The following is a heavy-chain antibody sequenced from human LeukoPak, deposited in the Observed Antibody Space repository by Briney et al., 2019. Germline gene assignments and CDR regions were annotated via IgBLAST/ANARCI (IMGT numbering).Heavy chain of an antibody. CDR2: IYYSGST. V-gene: IGHV4-59*01. D-gene: IGHD4-17*01. CDR3: ARDSTTVTGYFDY. Sequence: PSETLSLTCTVSGGSISSYYWSWIRQPPGKGLEWIGYIYYSGSTNYNPSLKSRVTISVDTSKNQFSLKLSSVIAADTAVYYCARDSTTVTGYFDYWGQGTLVTVSS. CDR1: GGSISSYY. J-gene: IGHJ4*02.